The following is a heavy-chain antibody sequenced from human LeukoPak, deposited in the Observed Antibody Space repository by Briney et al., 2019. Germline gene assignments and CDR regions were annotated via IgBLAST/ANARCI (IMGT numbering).Heavy chain of an antibody. CDR3: TRGPSTTVTNRNYFDY. Sequence: ASVKVSCKASGYTFNGYYIHWVRQAPGQGLEWMGWINPNSGGTTYAQKFQGRVTMTRDTSISTAYMELSRLRSDDTAVYYCTRGPSTTVTNRNYFDYWGQGALVTVS. CDR1: GYTFNGYY. J-gene: IGHJ4*02. D-gene: IGHD4-11*01. V-gene: IGHV1-2*02. CDR2: INPNSGGT.